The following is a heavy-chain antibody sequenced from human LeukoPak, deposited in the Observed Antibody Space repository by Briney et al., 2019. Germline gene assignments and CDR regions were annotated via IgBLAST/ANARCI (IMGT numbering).Heavy chain of an antibody. CDR3: ARHLARNTGYFVTLDI. Sequence: SETLSLTCSVSGGSISSDSSSSYFWAWIRQPPGRGMEWIGSIYYTGSTYYNPSLKSRVTIFVDTSNNQFSLKLGSLTAADTAVYFCARHLARNTGYFVTLDIWGQGTMVTVSS. V-gene: IGHV4-39*01. J-gene: IGHJ3*02. D-gene: IGHD3-9*01. CDR1: GGSISSDSSSSYF. CDR2: IYYTGST.